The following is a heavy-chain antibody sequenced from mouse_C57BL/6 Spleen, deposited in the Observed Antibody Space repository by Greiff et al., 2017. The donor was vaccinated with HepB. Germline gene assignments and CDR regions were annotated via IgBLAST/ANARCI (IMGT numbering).Heavy chain of an antibody. V-gene: IGHV1-15*01. CDR2: IDPETGGT. D-gene: IGHD1-1*01. J-gene: IGHJ3*01. CDR1: GYTFTDYE. CDR3: TIPTGGSSPFAY. Sequence: LQESGAELVRPGASVTLSCKASGYTFTDYEKHWVKQTPVHGLEWIGAIDPETGGTAYNQKFKGKAILTADKSSSTAYLELRSLTSEDSAVYYFTIPTGGSSPFAYWGQGTLVTVSA.